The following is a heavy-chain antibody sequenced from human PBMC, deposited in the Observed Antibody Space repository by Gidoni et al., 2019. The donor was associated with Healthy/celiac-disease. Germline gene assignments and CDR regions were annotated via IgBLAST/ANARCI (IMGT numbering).Heavy chain of an antibody. Sequence: QVTLRESGPALVKPTQTLTLTCTFSGFSLSTSGMCVSWIRQPPGKALEWLALIDWDDDKYYSTSLKTRLTISKDTSKNQVVLKMTNMDPVDTATYYCARTKGYCSGGSCYVDWFDPWGQGTLVTVSS. CDR2: IDWDDDK. D-gene: IGHD2-15*01. V-gene: IGHV2-70*01. CDR1: GFSLSTSGMC. CDR3: ARTKGYCSGGSCYVDWFDP. J-gene: IGHJ5*02.